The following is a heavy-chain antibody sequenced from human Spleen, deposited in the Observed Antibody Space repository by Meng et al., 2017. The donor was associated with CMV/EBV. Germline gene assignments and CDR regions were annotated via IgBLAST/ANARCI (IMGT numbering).Heavy chain of an antibody. J-gene: IGHJ6*02. CDR1: GGTFSSYA. Sequence: SVKVSCKASGGTFSSYAISWVRQAPGQGLEWMGGIIPILGIANYAQKFQGRVTITADKSTSTAYMELSSLRSEDTAVYYCARGRGHFAIVVVPAPYGMDVWGQGTTVTVSS. D-gene: IGHD2-2*01. CDR2: IIPILGIA. CDR3: ARGRGHFAIVVVPAPYGMDV. V-gene: IGHV1-69*10.